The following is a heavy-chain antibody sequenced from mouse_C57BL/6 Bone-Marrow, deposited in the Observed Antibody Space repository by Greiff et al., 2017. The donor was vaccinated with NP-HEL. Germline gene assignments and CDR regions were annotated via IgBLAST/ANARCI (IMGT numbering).Heavy chain of an antibody. J-gene: IGHJ4*01. Sequence: EVKLQESGGGLVQPGGSLKLSCAASGFTFSDYGMAWVRQAPRKGPEWVAFISNLAYSIYYADTVTGRFTISRENAKNTLYLEMSSLRSEDTAMYYCARHDNYYGAMDYWGQGTSVTVSS. CDR3: ARHDNYYGAMDY. CDR2: ISNLAYSI. V-gene: IGHV5-15*01. CDR1: GFTFSDYG. D-gene: IGHD1-1*01.